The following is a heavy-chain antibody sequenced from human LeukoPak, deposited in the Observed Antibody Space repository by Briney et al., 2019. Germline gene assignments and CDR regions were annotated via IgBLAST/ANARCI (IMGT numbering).Heavy chain of an antibody. V-gene: IGHV4-39*01. CDR3: AVEGGYSYGYFDY. J-gene: IGHJ4*02. D-gene: IGHD5-18*01. CDR1: GGSISSTNYY. Sequence: SETLSLTCTVSGGSISSTNYYWGWIRQPPGKGLEWIGSIYYSGNTYYTPSLKSRVTISVDTSKNQFSLKLSSVTAADTAVYYCAVEGGYSYGYFDYWGQGTLVTVSS. CDR2: IYYSGNT.